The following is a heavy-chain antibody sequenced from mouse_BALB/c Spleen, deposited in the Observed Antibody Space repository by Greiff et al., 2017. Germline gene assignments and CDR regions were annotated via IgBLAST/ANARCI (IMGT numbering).Heavy chain of an antibody. Sequence: EVQLVESGGGLVKPGGSLKLSCAASGFTFSSYTMSWVRQTPEKRLEWVATISSGGGNTYYPDSVKGRFTISRDNAKNNLYLQMSSLRSEDTALYYCARYPLIYYDYHYYAMDYWGQGTSVTVSS. J-gene: IGHJ4*01. CDR3: ARYPLIYYDYHYYAMDY. D-gene: IGHD2-4*01. V-gene: IGHV5-9*03. CDR1: GFTFSSYT. CDR2: ISSGGGNT.